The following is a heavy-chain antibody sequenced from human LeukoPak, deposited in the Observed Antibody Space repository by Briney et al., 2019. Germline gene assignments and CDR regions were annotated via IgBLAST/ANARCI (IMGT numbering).Heavy chain of an antibody. CDR3: APEVGRGYFDY. Sequence: ASVKVSCKASGYTFTAYYMHWVRQPPGPGLEWMGWISPDSGGNIYAQKFQGRGTMTRDTSISTAYMQLSRLISDDTAVYYCAPEVGRGYFDYWGQGTLVTVSS. J-gene: IGHJ4*02. CDR1: GYTFTAYY. D-gene: IGHD1-14*01. CDR2: ISPDSGGN. V-gene: IGHV1-2*02.